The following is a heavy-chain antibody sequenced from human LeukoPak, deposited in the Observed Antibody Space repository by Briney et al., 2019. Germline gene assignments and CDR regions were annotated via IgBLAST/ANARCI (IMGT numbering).Heavy chain of an antibody. Sequence: AGRSRRLSCAASGFTFSNAWMSWVRQAPGKGLEWVGRIKSKTDDGTTDYAVPVKGRYTISRDDSKNTLYLQMNSLKTEDTAVYYCTTGITMVRGVIHLIDYWGQGTLVTVSS. V-gene: IGHV3-15*01. CDR3: TTGITMVRGVIHLIDY. CDR2: IKSKTDDGTT. J-gene: IGHJ4*02. CDR1: GFTFSNAW. D-gene: IGHD3-10*01.